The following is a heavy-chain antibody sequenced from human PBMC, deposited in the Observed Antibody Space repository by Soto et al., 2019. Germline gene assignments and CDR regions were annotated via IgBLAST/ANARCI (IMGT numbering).Heavy chain of an antibody. CDR3: VKGVKVVVITTSPTPPFDY. J-gene: IGHJ4*02. CDR2: ISSNGGST. CDR1: GFTFSSYA. Sequence: PGGSLRLSCSASGFTFSSYAMHWVRQAPGKGLEYVSAISSNGGSTYYADSVKGRFTISRDNSKNTLYLQMSSLRAEDTAVYYCVKGVKVVVITTSPTPPFDYWGQGTLVTVSS. D-gene: IGHD3-22*01. V-gene: IGHV3-64D*08.